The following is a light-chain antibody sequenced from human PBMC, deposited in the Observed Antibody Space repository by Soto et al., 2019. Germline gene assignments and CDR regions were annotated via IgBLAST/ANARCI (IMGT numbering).Light chain of an antibody. J-gene: IGLJ2*01. CDR1: TSNIGAGYE. V-gene: IGLV1-40*01. CDR2: DDD. Sequence: QAVVPQPPSVSGAPGQRVTISCTGSTSNIGAGYEVHWYQQVPGTAPKLLIYDDDKRPSGVPDRFSGSRSGTSASLGITGLQTDDEADYYCQSYDRGLSLVVFGGGTQLTVL. CDR3: QSYDRGLSLVV.